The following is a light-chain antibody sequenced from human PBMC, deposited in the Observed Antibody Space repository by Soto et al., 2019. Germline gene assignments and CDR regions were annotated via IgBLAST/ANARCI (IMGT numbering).Light chain of an antibody. Sequence: QSVLTQPPSVSAAPGQKVTISCSGSSSNIGNNFVSWFQQLPAAAPKLLIYDNNNRPSGIPDRFSGSKSGTSATLGITGLQTGDEADYYCGTWDSSLSVGVFGGGTKLTVL. J-gene: IGLJ2*01. V-gene: IGLV1-51*01. CDR2: DNN. CDR3: GTWDSSLSVGV. CDR1: SSNIGNNF.